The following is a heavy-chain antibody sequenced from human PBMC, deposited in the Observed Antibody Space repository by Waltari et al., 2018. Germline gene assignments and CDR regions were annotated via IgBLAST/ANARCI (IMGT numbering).Heavy chain of an antibody. D-gene: IGHD6-25*01. Sequence: QVQLVESGGGVVQPGRSLRLSCAASGFTFSSYAMHWVRQAPGKGLEWVAVISYDGSNKYYADSVKGRFTISRDNSKNTLYLQMNSLRAEDTAVYYCARGGVEYSSGGGSDYWGQGTLVTVSS. V-gene: IGHV3-30-3*01. CDR3: ARGGVEYSSGGGSDY. CDR1: GFTFSSYA. J-gene: IGHJ4*02. CDR2: ISYDGSNK.